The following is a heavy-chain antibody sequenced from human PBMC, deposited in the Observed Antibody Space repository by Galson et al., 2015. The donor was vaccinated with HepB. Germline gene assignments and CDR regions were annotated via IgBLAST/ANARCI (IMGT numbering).Heavy chain of an antibody. CDR2: ISGNGGSK. CDR1: GFTFSSYA. V-gene: IGHV3-23*01. D-gene: IGHD6-6*01. CDR3: ALGGGSSPFDY. J-gene: IGHJ4*02. Sequence: SLRLSCAASGFTFSSYAMSWVRQAPGKGLEWVSSISGNGGSKYYADSVKGRFTISRDNSNNTLYLQMNSLRAEDTAVYYCALGGGSSPFDYWGQGTLVTVSS.